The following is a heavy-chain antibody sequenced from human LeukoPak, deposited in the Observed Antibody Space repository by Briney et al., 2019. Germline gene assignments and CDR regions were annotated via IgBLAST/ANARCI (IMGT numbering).Heavy chain of an antibody. D-gene: IGHD3-3*01. CDR1: GGSISSYY. Sequence: TPSETLSLTCTVSGGSISSYYWSWIRQPPGKGLEWIGEINHSGSTNHNPSLKSRVTISVETSKNQFSLKLSSVTAADTAVYYCASPPSPYYDFWSGQDWGQGTLVTVSS. V-gene: IGHV4-34*01. CDR2: INHSGST. CDR3: ASPPSPYYDFWSGQD. J-gene: IGHJ4*02.